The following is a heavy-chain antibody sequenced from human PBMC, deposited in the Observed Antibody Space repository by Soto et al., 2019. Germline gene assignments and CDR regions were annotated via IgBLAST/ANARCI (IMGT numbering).Heavy chain of an antibody. CDR2: IYYSGST. J-gene: IGHJ4*02. Sequence: PSETLSLTCTVSGGTISIGGYYLSWIRQHPGKGLEWIGYIYYSGSTYYNPSLKSRVTISVDTSKNQFSLKLTSVTAADTAVYYCARVRGGGPFDDWGKGTVFTVSS. CDR1: GGTISIGGYY. CDR3: ARVRGGGPFDD. V-gene: IGHV4-31*03. D-gene: IGHD1-26*01.